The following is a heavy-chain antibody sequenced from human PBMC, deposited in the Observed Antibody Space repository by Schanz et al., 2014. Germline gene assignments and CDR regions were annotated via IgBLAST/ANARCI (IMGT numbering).Heavy chain of an antibody. Sequence: QAQLVESGGGVVQPGRSLRLSCVASGFTFISYDIHWVRQAPGKGLEWVAVIRYDGRNKNFVESVKGRFTISRDNSKNTLYLQMNSLRADDTAVYYCAKSKSQLPLFDYWGQGTLVAVSS. V-gene: IGHV3-33*06. CDR2: IRYDGRNK. J-gene: IGHJ4*02. D-gene: IGHD2-21*01. CDR1: GFTFISYD. CDR3: AKSKSQLPLFDY.